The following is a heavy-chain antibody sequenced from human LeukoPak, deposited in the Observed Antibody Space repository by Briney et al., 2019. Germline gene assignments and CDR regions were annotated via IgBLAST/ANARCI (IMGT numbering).Heavy chain of an antibody. V-gene: IGHV3-23*01. CDR2: ISSSGGST. CDR1: GFTLSTHD. D-gene: IGHD2-15*01. J-gene: IGHJ4*02. Sequence: GGSLRLSCAASGFTLSTHDMSWVRQSPGKGLEWVSGISSSGGSTHYADSVKGRFTISRDKSKNTLSLEMNSLRAEDAAVYYCAKSRADRYSSLDYWGQGTLVTVSS. CDR3: AKSRADRYSSLDY.